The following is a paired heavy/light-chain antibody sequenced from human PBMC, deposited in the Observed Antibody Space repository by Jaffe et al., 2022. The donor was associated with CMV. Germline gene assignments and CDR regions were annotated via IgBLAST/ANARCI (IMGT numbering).Light chain of an antibody. V-gene: IGKV3-20*01. CDR3: QQYGSSRTWT. J-gene: IGKJ1*01. Sequence: EIVLTQSPGTLSLSPGERATLSCRASQSVSSSYLAWYQQKPGQAPRLLIYGASSRATGIPDRFSGSGSGTDFTLTISRLEPEDFAVYYCQQYGSSRTWTFGQGTKVEIK. CDR2: GAS. CDR1: QSVSSSY.
Heavy chain of an antibody. D-gene: IGHD3-9*01. CDR3: ARFIRPKYYDILTGDEGDDY. J-gene: IGHJ4*02. Sequence: QVQLQESGPGLVKPSQTLSLTCTVSGGSISSGGYYWSWIRQHPGKGLEWIGYIYYSGSTYYNPSLKSRVTISVDTSKNQFSLKLSSVTAADTAVYYCARFIRPKYYDILTGDEGDDYWGQGTLVTVSS. V-gene: IGHV4-31*03. CDR1: GGSISSGGYY. CDR2: IYYSGST.